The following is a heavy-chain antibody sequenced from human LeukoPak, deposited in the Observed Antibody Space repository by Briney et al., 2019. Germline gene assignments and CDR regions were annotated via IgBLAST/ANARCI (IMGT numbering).Heavy chain of an antibody. V-gene: IGHV3-74*01. CDR2: INSDGSTT. J-gene: IGHJ4*02. D-gene: IGHD5-18*01. CDR3: ARGYSSGYRIDY. CDR1: GFSFSSYW. Sequence: GGSLRLSCAASGFSFSSYWMHWVRQAPGKGLVWVSRINSDGSTTSYADSVKGRFTISRDNAKKTVYLQMNSLRAEETAVYYCARGYSSGYRIDYWGQGTLVTVSS.